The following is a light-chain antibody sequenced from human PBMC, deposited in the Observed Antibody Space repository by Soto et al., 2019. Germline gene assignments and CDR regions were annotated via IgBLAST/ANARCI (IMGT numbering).Light chain of an antibody. CDR2: DVS. CDR1: SSDIGTYNF. Sequence: QSVLTQPASVSGSPGQSITISCTGTSSDIGTYNFVSWYQHHPGKAPKLMIYDVSKRPSGTSDRFSGSKSGNTASLTISGLQTEDEADYYCCTYVGSSTLVFGGGTKVTVL. J-gene: IGLJ2*01. CDR3: CTYVGSSTLV. V-gene: IGLV2-23*02.